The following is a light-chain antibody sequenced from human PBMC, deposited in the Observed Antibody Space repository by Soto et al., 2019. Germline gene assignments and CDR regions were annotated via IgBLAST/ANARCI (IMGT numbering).Light chain of an antibody. Sequence: EVVVTQSPLSLPVTXXQPASISCRSSQSLLYSNGNTYLNWVQQRPGQSTRRXXYKVSKRDSGVPDRFSGSGSGTDFTLKISRVEAEDVGVYYCMQGTHWPPWTFGQGTKVDIK. CDR1: QSLLYSNGNTY. J-gene: IGKJ1*01. CDR2: KVS. CDR3: MQGTHWPPWT. V-gene: IGKV2-30*01.